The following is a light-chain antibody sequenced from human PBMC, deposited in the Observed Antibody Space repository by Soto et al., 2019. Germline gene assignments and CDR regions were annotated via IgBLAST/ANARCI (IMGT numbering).Light chain of an antibody. Sequence: DIVMTQTPLSLPVTPGEPASISCRSSQSLLDSDDGNTYLDWYLQKPGQSPQLLIYTLSYLAAGDPDRFSGRGSGTDFTLKISRVEAEDVGVYYCMQRIEFPYTFGQGTKLEIK. V-gene: IGKV2-40*01. J-gene: IGKJ2*01. CDR3: MQRIEFPYT. CDR2: TLS. CDR1: QSLLDSDDGNTY.